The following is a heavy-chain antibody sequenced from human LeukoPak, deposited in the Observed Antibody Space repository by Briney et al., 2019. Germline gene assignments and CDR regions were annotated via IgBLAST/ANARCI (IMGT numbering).Heavy chain of an antibody. Sequence: SETLSLTCAVYGGSFSSYYWSWIRQPPGKGLEWIGEINHSGSTNYNPSLKSRVTISVDTSKNQFSLKLSSVTAADTAVYYCARDLNYYDSSGYYEYPAFDIWGQGTMVTVSS. CDR3: ARDLNYYDSSGYYEYPAFDI. V-gene: IGHV4-34*01. CDR1: GGSFSSYY. J-gene: IGHJ3*02. D-gene: IGHD3-22*01. CDR2: INHSGST.